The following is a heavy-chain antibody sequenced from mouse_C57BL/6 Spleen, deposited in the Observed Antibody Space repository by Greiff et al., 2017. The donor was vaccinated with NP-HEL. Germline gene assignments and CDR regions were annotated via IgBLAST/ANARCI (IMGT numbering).Heavy chain of an antibody. J-gene: IGHJ3*01. D-gene: IGHD2-5*01. CDR1: GYSITSGYY. CDR2: ISYDGSN. CDR3: ARGGNDSNFGFAWFAY. Sequence: EVQVVESGPGLVKPSQSLSLTCSVTGYSITSGYYWNWIRQFPGNKLEWMGYISYDGSNNYNPSLKNRISITRDTSKNQFFLKLNSVTTEDTATYYCARGGNDSNFGFAWFAYWGQGTLVTVSA. V-gene: IGHV3-6*01.